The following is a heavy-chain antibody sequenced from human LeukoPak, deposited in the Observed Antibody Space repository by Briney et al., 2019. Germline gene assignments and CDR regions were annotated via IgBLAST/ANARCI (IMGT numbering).Heavy chain of an antibody. CDR3: AKDQRYSSGWYLGWFDP. CDR2: ISGSGGST. D-gene: IGHD6-19*01. J-gene: IGHJ5*02. Sequence: GGSLRLSCAASGFTFSSYAMSWVRQAPGKGLEWVSAISGSGGSTYYADSVKGRFTISRDNSKNTLYLQMNSLRAEDTAVYYCAKDQRYSSGWYLGWFDPWGQGTLVTVSS. CDR1: GFTFSSYA. V-gene: IGHV3-23*01.